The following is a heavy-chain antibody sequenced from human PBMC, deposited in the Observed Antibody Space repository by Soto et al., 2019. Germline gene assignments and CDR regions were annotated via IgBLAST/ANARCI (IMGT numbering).Heavy chain of an antibody. CDR1: GFTFSSYD. CDR2: IGTAGDT. J-gene: IGHJ3*02. Sequence: GGSLRLSCAASGFTFSSYDMHWVRQATGKGLEWVSAIGTAGDTYYPGSVKGRFTISGENAKNSLYLQMNSLRAGDTAVYYCARGPTEYCSGGSCYRDGAFDIWGQGTMVTVSS. D-gene: IGHD2-15*01. V-gene: IGHV3-13*01. CDR3: ARGPTEYCSGGSCYRDGAFDI.